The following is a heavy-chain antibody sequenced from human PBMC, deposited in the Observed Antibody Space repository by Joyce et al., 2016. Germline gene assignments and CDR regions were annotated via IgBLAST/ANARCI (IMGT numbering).Heavy chain of an antibody. CDR2: IKSKGSGETT. D-gene: IGHD3-10*01. V-gene: IGHV3-15*01. J-gene: IGHJ4*02. CDR1: AFTFNVAW. Sequence: EVQVAEYGGGLAKPGGSLRLSCAASAFTFNVAWMTWVRQAPGKGLEWVGRIKSKGSGETTGYAAPVKGRVAISSDDSKDTVSLQMNGLGTEDTAVYFCAADVAEVGFGELDHWGQGALVTVSS. CDR3: AADVAEVGFGELDH.